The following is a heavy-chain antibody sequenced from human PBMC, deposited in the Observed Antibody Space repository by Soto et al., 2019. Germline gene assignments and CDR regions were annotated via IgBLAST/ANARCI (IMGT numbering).Heavy chain of an antibody. Sequence: QITLKESGPTLVAPTEALALTCSFSGFSLTSSPKVVAWFPPPLGKPLERLVVIYWDDNRRYNPFLKNRITSTNDTSTYEVALSMTDMEPKDTATLFCADRLGESGGNECYFDFWCHG. V-gene: IGHV2-5*02. CDR2: IYWDDNR. J-gene: IGHJ4*01. D-gene: IGHD3-16*01. CDR3: ADRLGESGGNECYFDF. CDR1: GFSLTSSPKV.